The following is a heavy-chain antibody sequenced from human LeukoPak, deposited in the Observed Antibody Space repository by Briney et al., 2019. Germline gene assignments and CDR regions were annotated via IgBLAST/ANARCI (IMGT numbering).Heavy chain of an antibody. D-gene: IGHD1-26*01. CDR1: GYTFTSYG. CDR3: ARVVGAIDY. V-gene: IGHV1-18*01. Sequence: ASVKVSCKASGYTFTSYGISWVRQAPGQGLEWMGWITTYNANTDYAQNLQGRVTMTTDTSTSTAYMELRSLRSDDTAVYYCARVVGAIDYWGQGTLVTVSS. CDR2: ITTYNANT. J-gene: IGHJ4*02.